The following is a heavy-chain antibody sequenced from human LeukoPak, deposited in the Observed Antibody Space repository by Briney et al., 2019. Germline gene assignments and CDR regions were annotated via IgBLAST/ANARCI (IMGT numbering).Heavy chain of an antibody. CDR1: GGSFSGYY. D-gene: IGHD4-17*01. J-gene: IGHJ6*02. Sequence: SETLSLTCAVYGGSFSGYYWSWIRQPPGKGLEWIGEINHSGSTNYNPSLKSRVTISVDTSKNQLSLKLSSVTAADTAVYYCARGSYGAQLFYYYYGMDVWVQGTTVTVSS. V-gene: IGHV4-34*01. CDR3: ARGSYGAQLFYYYYGMDV. CDR2: INHSGST.